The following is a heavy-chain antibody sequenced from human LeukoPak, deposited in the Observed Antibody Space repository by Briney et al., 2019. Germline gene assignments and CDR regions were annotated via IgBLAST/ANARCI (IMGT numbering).Heavy chain of an antibody. V-gene: IGHV4-39*07. Sequence: PSETLSLTCTVSGCSISSSSYYWGWIRQPPGKGLVWIGSIYYSGSTYYNPSLKRRVTISVDTSKKQFSLKLSSVTSADTAVYYCARDLYSSRTNDAFVIWGQGTMVTVSS. CDR1: GCSISSSSYY. CDR2: IYYSGST. CDR3: ARDLYSSRTNDAFVI. D-gene: IGHD6-13*01. J-gene: IGHJ3*02.